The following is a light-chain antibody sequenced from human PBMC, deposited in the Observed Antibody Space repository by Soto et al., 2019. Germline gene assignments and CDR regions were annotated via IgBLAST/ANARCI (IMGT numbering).Light chain of an antibody. CDR2: SDS. V-gene: IGLV3-12*02. CDR3: QVWDSSSDHV. CDR1: NIGSKA. Sequence: SYERTESGSGVVLAARIAIINRGGNNIGSKAVHWYQQKPGQDPVLVIYSDSNRPSGIPERFSGSNPGSTATLTISRIEAGDEADYYCQVWDSSSDHVFGTGTKVTVL. J-gene: IGLJ1*01.